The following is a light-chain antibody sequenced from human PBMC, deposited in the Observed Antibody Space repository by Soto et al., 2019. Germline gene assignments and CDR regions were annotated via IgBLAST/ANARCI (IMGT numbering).Light chain of an antibody. J-gene: IGKJ4*01. CDR1: QDTRGY. V-gene: IGKV1-9*01. CDR2: VAS. Sequence: DIQLTQSPSFLPASVGDRVTVTCRASQDTRGYVVWYQQKPGKAPKLLIYVASTLQSGVPSRFSGSGSGTDFTLTISRLEPEDFAVYYCQQSGTSPPVAFGGGTKVEIK. CDR3: QQSGTSPPVA.